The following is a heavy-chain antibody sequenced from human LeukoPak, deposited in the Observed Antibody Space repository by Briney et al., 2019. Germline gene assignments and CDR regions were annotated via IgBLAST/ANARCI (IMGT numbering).Heavy chain of an antibody. D-gene: IGHD3-22*01. Sequence: PSETLSLTCTVSGGSISSHYWSWIRQPAGKGLEWIGRIFTSGCTNYNPSLKSRVTMSVDTSTNQFSLKLSSRTGTHPGVYYCARDLGAYYDSGGYFDYWGQGTLVTVSS. J-gene: IGHJ4*02. CDR2: IFTSGCT. CDR1: GGSISSHY. CDR3: ARDLGAYYDSGGYFDY. V-gene: IGHV4-4*07.